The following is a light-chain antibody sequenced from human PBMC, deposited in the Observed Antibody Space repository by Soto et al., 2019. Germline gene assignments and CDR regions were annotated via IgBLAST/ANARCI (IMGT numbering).Light chain of an antibody. Sequence: EIVMTQSPATLSVSPGERATLSCRASQSVSSYLAWYQQKPGQAPRLLIYDASNRATGIPARFSGSGSGTDFTLTISSLEPEDFAVYYCQQRSNWRTFGQGTKGDIK. CDR3: QQRSNWRT. V-gene: IGKV3-11*01. J-gene: IGKJ1*01. CDR2: DAS. CDR1: QSVSSY.